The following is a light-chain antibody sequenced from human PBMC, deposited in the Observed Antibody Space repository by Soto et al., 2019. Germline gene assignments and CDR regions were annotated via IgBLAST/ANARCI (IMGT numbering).Light chain of an antibody. J-gene: IGKJ1*01. CDR2: AAS. CDR3: QQSYTSLWT. CDR1: QSISSY. Sequence: DIQMTQSPSSLSASVGDRVTITCRASQSISSYLNWYLQKPGKAPNLLIYAASNLQSGVPSRFSGSGSGTDFSLTISSLQPEDFATYFCQQSYTSLWTFGQGTKVDIK. V-gene: IGKV1-39*01.